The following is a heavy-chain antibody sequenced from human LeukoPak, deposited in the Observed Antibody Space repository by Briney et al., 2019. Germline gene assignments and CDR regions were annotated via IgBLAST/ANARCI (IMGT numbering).Heavy chain of an antibody. CDR1: GGSFSGYY. CDR3: ARGRGNIVLMVYRNWFDP. Sequence: PSETLSLTCAVYGGSFSGYYWSWSRRPPGKGLEWIGEINHSGSTNYNPSLKSRVTISVDTSKNQFSLKLSSVTAADTAVYYCARGRGNIVLMVYRNWFDPWGQGTLVTVSS. V-gene: IGHV4-34*01. J-gene: IGHJ5*02. D-gene: IGHD2-8*01. CDR2: INHSGST.